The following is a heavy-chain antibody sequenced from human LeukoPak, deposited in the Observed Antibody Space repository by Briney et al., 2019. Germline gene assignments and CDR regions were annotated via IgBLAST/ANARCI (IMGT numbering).Heavy chain of an antibody. J-gene: IGHJ4*02. CDR2: IKYDGSEK. CDR3: ARDQDLAIAAAGGFGY. CDR1: GLTFSSYW. V-gene: IGHV3-7*01. D-gene: IGHD6-13*01. Sequence: GGSLRLSCAASGLTFSSYWMSWVRQAPGKGLEWVANIKYDGSEKYYVDSVKGRFTISRDNAKNSLFLQMNSLRAEDTALYYCARDQDLAIAAAGGFGYWGQGTLVTVSS.